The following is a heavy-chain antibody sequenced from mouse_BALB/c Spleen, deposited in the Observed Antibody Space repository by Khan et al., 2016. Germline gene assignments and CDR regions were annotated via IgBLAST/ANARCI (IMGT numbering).Heavy chain of an antibody. J-gene: IGHJ4*01. Sequence: VQLQQSGPELMKPGASVKISCKASGYSFTTYYMHWVKQSHGKSLEWIGYIDPFNGGTNYNQKFKGKATLTVDKSSSTAYMHLSSLTSEDSAVYYCASSTQSCYAMDYWGQGTSVTVSS. D-gene: IGHD1-1*01. CDR3: ASSTQSCYAMDY. V-gene: IGHV1S135*01. CDR2: IDPFNGGT. CDR1: GYSFTTYY.